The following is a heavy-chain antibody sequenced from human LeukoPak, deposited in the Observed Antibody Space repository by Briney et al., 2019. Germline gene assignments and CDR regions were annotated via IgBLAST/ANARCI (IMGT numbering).Heavy chain of an antibody. D-gene: IGHD3-3*01. CDR1: GYTFTGYY. J-gene: IGHJ4*02. V-gene: IGHV1-2*02. CDR2: INPNSGGT. Sequence: ASVKVSCKASGYTFTGYYMHWVRQAPGQGLEWMGWINPNSGGTNYAQKFQGRVTMTRGTSISTAYMELSRLRSDDTAVYYCARVSFLEWTYDYWGQGTLVTVSS. CDR3: ARVSFLEWTYDY.